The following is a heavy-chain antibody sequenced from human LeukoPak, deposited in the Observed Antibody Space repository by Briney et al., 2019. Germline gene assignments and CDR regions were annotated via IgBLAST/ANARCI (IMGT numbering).Heavy chain of an antibody. V-gene: IGHV3-30-3*01. J-gene: IGHJ4*02. CDR2: ISYDGYDQ. CDR1: GFTFNDYA. CDR3: ARDFFPIVDSSWYEIGY. Sequence: GGSLRLSCAASGFTFNDYAMHWVRQAPGKGLEWVTLISYDGYDQSYADSVRGRFTISRDNSKNTLYLQMDSLRTEDTAVYYCARDFFPIVDSSWYEIGYWGQGTLVTVSS. D-gene: IGHD6-13*01.